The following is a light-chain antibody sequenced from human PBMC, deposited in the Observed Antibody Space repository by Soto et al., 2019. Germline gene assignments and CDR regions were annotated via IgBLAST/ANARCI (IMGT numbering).Light chain of an antibody. CDR2: SAS. CDR3: QHLNSYPLL. J-gene: IGKJ4*01. CDR1: QDISDY. V-gene: IGKV1-9*01. Sequence: DIQLTQSPSFLSASVGDRVTITCRASQDISDYLAWYQQRPEKTPKLLIYSASTVQSGVQSRFSGSGSGTEFNRTISSLEPYDFETYSCQHLNSYPLLVGGVTKVDIK.